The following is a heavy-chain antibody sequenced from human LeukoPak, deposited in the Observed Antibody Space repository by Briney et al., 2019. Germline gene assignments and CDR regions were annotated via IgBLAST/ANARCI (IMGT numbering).Heavy chain of an antibody. CDR3: ARGAPGYCSRTTCPLDY. J-gene: IGHJ4*02. D-gene: IGHD2-2*01. Sequence: SETLSLTCTVSGGSISSYYWSWIRQPPGKGLEWIGYIYYSGSTNYNPSLKSRVTISVDTSKNQFSLKLSSVTAADAAVYYCARGAPGYCSRTTCPLDYWGQGTLVTVSS. CDR2: IYYSGST. V-gene: IGHV4-59*01. CDR1: GGSISSYY.